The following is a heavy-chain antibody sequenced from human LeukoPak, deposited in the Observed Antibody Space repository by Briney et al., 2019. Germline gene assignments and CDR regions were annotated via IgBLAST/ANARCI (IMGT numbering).Heavy chain of an antibody. Sequence: ASVKVSCKASGYTLTSYDINWVRQATGQGLEWMGWMNPNSGNTGYAQKFQGRVTMTRNTSISTAYMELSSLRSEDTAVYYCARREILTDYYYYYYGMDVWGQGTTVTVSS. CDR1: GYTLTSYD. V-gene: IGHV1-8*01. CDR3: ARREILTDYYYYYYGMDV. J-gene: IGHJ6*02. CDR2: MNPNSGNT. D-gene: IGHD3-9*01.